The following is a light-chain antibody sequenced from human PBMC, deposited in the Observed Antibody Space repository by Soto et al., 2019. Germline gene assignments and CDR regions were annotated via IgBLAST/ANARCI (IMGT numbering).Light chain of an antibody. V-gene: IGLV2-14*01. CDR1: SSDVGGYNY. Sequence: QSALTQPASVSGSPGQSITISCTGTSSDVGGYNYVSWYQQHPGKVPKLMIYEVSNRPSGVSNRFSGSKSGNTASLTISGLQAEDEADYYCSSYTSSSPRVFGGGTKLTVL. CDR2: EVS. J-gene: IGLJ3*02. CDR3: SSYTSSSPRV.